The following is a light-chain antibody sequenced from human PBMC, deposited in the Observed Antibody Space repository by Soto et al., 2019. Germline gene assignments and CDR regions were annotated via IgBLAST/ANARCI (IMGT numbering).Light chain of an antibody. CDR1: QSISSY. V-gene: IGKV1-39*01. J-gene: IGKJ4*01. CDR2: AAT. CDR3: QQSYSTPHT. Sequence: DIQMTQSPSTLSASVGDRVTITCRASQSISSYLNWYQHKPGKAPKVLIYAATSLQSGVPSRFSGSGSGTDFTLTISSLQPEDFATYYCQQSYSTPHTFGGGTKVEIK.